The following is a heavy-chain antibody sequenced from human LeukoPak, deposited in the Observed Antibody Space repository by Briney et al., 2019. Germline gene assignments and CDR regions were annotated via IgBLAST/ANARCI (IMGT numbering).Heavy chain of an antibody. CDR2: IYTSGST. D-gene: IGHD6-13*01. Sequence: SETLSLTCTVSGGSISSYYWSWIRQPAGKGLEWIGRIYTSGSTNYNPSLKSRVTMSVDTSKNQFSLKLSSVTAADTAVYYCASSPSYSSSWYLSYYYYYYMDVWGKGTTVTISS. CDR1: GGSISSYY. J-gene: IGHJ6*03. V-gene: IGHV4-4*07. CDR3: ASSPSYSSSWYLSYYYYYYMDV.